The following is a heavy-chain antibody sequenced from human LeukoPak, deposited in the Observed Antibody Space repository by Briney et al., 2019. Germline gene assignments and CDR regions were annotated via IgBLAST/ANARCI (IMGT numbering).Heavy chain of an antibody. CDR3: ARDFPPHGYSGSSR. V-gene: IGHV3-53*01. CDR1: GFTVSSNY. CDR2: IYSGGST. Sequence: GGSLRLSCAASGFTVSSNYMSWVRQAPGKGLEWVSVIYSGGSTYYVDSVKGRFTISRDNSKNTLYLQMNSLRAEDTAVYYCARDFPPHGYSGSSRWGQGTLVTVSS. J-gene: IGHJ4*02. D-gene: IGHD1-26*01.